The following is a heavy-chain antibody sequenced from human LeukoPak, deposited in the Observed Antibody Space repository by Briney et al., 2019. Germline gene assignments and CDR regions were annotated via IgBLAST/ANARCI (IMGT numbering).Heavy chain of an antibody. CDR2: INHSGST. Sequence: SETLSLTCAVYGGSFSGYYWSWIRQPPGKGLEWIGEINHSGSTNYNPSLKSRVTISVDTSKNQFSLKLSSVTAADTAVYYCARSRVVPAATRHFDYWGQGTLVTVSS. CDR3: ARSRVVPAATRHFDY. J-gene: IGHJ4*02. CDR1: GGSFSGYY. D-gene: IGHD2-2*01. V-gene: IGHV4-34*01.